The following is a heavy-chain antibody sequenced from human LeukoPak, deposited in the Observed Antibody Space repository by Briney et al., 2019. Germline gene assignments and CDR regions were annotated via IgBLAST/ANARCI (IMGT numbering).Heavy chain of an antibody. D-gene: IGHD3-22*01. CDR1: GGAISSYY. CDR3: ARHKYYYDSSGYYHTEDFQH. Sequence: SETLSLTCTVSGGAISSYYWGWIRQPPGKGLEWIGSIYYSGSTYYNPSLKSRVTISVDTSKNQFSLKLSSVTAADTAVYYCARHKYYYDSSGYYHTEDFQHWGQGTLVTVSS. J-gene: IGHJ1*01. V-gene: IGHV4-39*01. CDR2: IYYSGST.